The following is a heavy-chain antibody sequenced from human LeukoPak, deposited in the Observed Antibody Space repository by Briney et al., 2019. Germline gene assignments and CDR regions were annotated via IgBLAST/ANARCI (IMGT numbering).Heavy chain of an antibody. J-gene: IGHJ4*02. V-gene: IGHV4-59*08. Sequence: PSETLSLTCTVSGGSISRYYWSWIRQSPGKGLEWIGYIYSTGSTNSNPSLKSRVTIPVDTSRNQFSLKLNSVSAADTAMYYCARHESAVGALFYWGQGTLVTVSS. D-gene: IGHD3-16*01. CDR1: GGSISRYY. CDR2: IYSTGST. CDR3: ARHESAVGALFY.